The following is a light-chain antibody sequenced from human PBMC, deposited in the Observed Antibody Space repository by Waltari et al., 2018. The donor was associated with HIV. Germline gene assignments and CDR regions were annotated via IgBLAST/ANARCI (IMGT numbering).Light chain of an antibody. Sequence: QSALTQPRSVSGSPGQPVTISCTGTSSDVGGYNYVSWYQQHQGKAPKLMIYDVSKRPSGVPDRFSGSKSGNTASLTISGLQAEDEADYYCCSYAGSYPWVFGGGTKLTVL. V-gene: IGLV2-11*01. CDR2: DVS. CDR3: CSYAGSYPWV. J-gene: IGLJ3*02. CDR1: SSDVGGYNY.